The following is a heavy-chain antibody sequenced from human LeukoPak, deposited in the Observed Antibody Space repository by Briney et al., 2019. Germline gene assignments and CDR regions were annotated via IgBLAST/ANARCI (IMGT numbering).Heavy chain of an antibody. J-gene: IGHJ4*02. V-gene: IGHV4-30-2*01. D-gene: IGHD3-22*01. CDR3: AGLVGRYSSGLYYYYFDY. Sequence: SQTLSLTCAVSGGSISSGGYSWSWIRQPPGKGLEWIGYIYHSGSTYYNPSLKSRVTISVDRSKNQFSLKLSSVTAADTAVYYCAGLVGRYSSGLYYYYFDYWGQGTLVTVSS. CDR2: IYHSGST. CDR1: GGSISSGGYS.